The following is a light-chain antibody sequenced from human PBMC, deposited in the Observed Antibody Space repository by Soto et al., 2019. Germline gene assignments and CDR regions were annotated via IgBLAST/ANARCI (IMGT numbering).Light chain of an antibody. CDR2: DAS. J-gene: IGKJ5*01. Sequence: EILMPQSPSTLSVSPADRATLSCRASQSVDSNVAWYQQKPGQAPRLLIYDASNRATGIPARFSGSGSGTYFTLTISSLESEDFAVYYCQQRSNWPSITFGQGTRLEIK. V-gene: IGKV3-11*01. CDR3: QQRSNWPSIT. CDR1: QSVDSN.